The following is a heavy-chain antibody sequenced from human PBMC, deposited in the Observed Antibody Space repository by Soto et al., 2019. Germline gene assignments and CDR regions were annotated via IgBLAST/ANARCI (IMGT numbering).Heavy chain of an antibody. Sequence: GSLRLSCAASGFTFSSYGMHWVRQAPGKGLEWVAVISYDGSNKYYADSVKGRFTISRDNSKNTLYLQMNSLRAEDTAVYYCAKLRDWLLPYDAFDIWGQGTMVTVSS. V-gene: IGHV3-30*18. CDR1: GFTFSSYG. CDR3: AKLRDWLLPYDAFDI. D-gene: IGHD3-9*01. CDR2: ISYDGSNK. J-gene: IGHJ3*02.